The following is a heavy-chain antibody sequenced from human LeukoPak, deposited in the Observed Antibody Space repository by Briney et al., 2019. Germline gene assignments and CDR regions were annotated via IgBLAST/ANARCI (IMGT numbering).Heavy chain of an antibody. V-gene: IGHV4-4*07. CDR2: IYTSGST. CDR3: ARDPMYCEGSCYYWSDP. J-gene: IGHJ5*02. Sequence: SETLSLTCTVSGGSISSYYWSWIRQPAGKGLEWIGRIYTSGSTNYNPSLKSRVSMSVDTSKNQFSLKLSSVTAADTAVYYCARDPMYCEGSCYYWSDPWAREPWSPSPQ. D-gene: IGHD2-15*01. CDR1: GGSISSYY.